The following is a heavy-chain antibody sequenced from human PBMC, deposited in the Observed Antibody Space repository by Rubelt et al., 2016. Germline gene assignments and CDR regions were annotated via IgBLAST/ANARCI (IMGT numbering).Heavy chain of an antibody. D-gene: IGHD6-13*01. J-gene: IGHJ5*02. CDR1: GGSISSYY. CDR2: IYTSGST. CDR3: ASEKKAAAGNWFDH. V-gene: IGHV4-4*07. Sequence: QVQLQESGPGLVKPSETLSLTCTVSGGSISSYYWSWIRQPAGKGLEWIGRIYTSGSTNYNPSVKGRVTLSVETSKNQFSLKRSCVHAAGKDVDYRASEKKAAAGNWFDHWGQGTLVTVSS.